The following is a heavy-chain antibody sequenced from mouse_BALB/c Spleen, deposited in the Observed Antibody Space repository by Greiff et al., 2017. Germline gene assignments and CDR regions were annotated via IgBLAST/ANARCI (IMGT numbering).Heavy chain of an antibody. CDR3: ARHKDYGYAMDY. V-gene: IGHV5-6-2*01. Sequence: EVKLVESGGGLVKLGGSLKLSCAASGFTFSSYYMSWVRQTPEKRLELVAAINSNGGSTYYPDTVKGRFTISRDNAKNTLYLQMSSLKSEDTALYYCARHKDYGYAMDYWGQGNSVTVSS. D-gene: IGHD2-2*01. CDR1: GFTFSSYY. CDR2: INSNGGST. J-gene: IGHJ4*01.